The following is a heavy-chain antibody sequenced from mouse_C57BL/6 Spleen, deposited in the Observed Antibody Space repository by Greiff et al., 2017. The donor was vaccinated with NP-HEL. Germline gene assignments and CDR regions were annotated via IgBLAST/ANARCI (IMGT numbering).Heavy chain of an antibody. V-gene: IGHV1-53*01. Sequence: VQVQQSGAELVKPGASVKLSCKASGYTFSSYWMNWVQQRPGQGLEWIGHINPSYGGTTYNEKFTGKATLTVDKSSSTLYMQHSSVTSEDSAVYSCERSEGYYLDYWGQGTTLTVSS. J-gene: IGHJ2*01. CDR2: INPSYGGT. CDR1: GYTFSSYW. CDR3: ERSEGYYLDY.